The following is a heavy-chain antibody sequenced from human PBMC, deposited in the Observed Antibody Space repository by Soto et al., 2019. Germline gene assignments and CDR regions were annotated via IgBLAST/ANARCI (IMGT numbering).Heavy chain of an antibody. CDR3: TLALVGATRFDY. D-gene: IGHD1-26*01. CDR1: GYTFTSYA. Sequence: VASVKVSCKASGYTFTSYAMHWVRQAPGQRLEWMGWINAGNGNTKYSQKFQGRVTITRDTSASTAYMELSSLRSEDTAVYYCTLALVGATRFDYWGQGTLVTVSS. V-gene: IGHV1-3*01. J-gene: IGHJ4*02. CDR2: INAGNGNT.